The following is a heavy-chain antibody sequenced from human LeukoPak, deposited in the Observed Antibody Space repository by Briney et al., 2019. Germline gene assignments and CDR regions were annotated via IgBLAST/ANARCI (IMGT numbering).Heavy chain of an antibody. CDR3: ARAHYDFWSGYYPNWFDP. V-gene: IGHV4-61*02. CDR2: IYYSGST. D-gene: IGHD3-3*01. Sequence: SQTLSLTCTVSGGSISSGSYYWSWIRQPAGKGLEWIGRIYYSGSTNYNPSLKSRVTISVDTSKNQFSLKLSSVTAADTAVYYCARAHYDFWSGYYPNWFDPWGQGTLVTVSS. J-gene: IGHJ5*02. CDR1: GGSISSGSYY.